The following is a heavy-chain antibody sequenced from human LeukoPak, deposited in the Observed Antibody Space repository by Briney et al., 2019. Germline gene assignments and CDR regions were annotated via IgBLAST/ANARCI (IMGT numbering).Heavy chain of an antibody. D-gene: IGHD6-13*01. Sequence: ASVKVSCKASGYTFTGYYMHWVRQAPGQGLEWMGWINPNSGGTNYAQKFQGRVTMTRDTSISTAYMELSRLRSDDTAVYYCAREGSSWPYYFDYWGQGTLVTVSS. CDR1: GYTFTGYY. CDR2: INPNSGGT. J-gene: IGHJ4*02. V-gene: IGHV1-2*02. CDR3: AREGSSWPYYFDY.